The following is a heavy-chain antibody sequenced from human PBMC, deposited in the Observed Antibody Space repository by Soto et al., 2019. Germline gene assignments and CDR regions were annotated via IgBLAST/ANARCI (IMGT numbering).Heavy chain of an antibody. Sequence: QVQLQESGPGLVKPSGTLSLTCAVSGGSISSSNWCSWVRPPRGKGVWWIGEIYHSGSTNNNPSLRSRVTISVDKNKNQFSLKLSSVAAAEAVVYYCARVVGGYYYGMDVWGQGTTVTVSS. J-gene: IGHJ6*02. CDR1: GGSISSSNW. V-gene: IGHV4-4*02. CDR3: ARVVGGYYYGMDV. D-gene: IGHD2-2*01. CDR2: IYHSGST.